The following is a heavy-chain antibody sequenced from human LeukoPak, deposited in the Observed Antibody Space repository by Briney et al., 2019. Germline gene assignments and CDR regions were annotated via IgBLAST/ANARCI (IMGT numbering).Heavy chain of an antibody. D-gene: IGHD3-22*01. CDR1: GFTFSSYA. V-gene: IGHV3-64*01. Sequence: GGSLRLSCAASGFTFSSYAMHWVRQAPGKGLEYVSAISSNGGSTYYANSVKGRFTISRDNSKNPLYLQMGSLRAEDMAVYYCARDRLRDSSRSLAYWGQGTLVTVSS. J-gene: IGHJ4*02. CDR2: ISSNGGST. CDR3: ARDRLRDSSRSLAY.